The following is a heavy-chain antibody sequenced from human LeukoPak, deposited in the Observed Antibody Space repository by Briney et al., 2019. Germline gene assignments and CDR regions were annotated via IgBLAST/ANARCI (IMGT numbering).Heavy chain of an antibody. Sequence: PGGSLRLSCAASGFTFSSYGMHWVRQAPGKGLEWVAVISHGGSNKYYADSVKGRFTISRDNSKNTLFLQMNSLRAEDTAVYYCAKDDSGSFLAFDCWGQGTLVTVSS. D-gene: IGHD1-26*01. J-gene: IGHJ4*02. CDR2: ISHGGSNK. CDR3: AKDDSGSFLAFDC. CDR1: GFTFSSYG. V-gene: IGHV3-30*18.